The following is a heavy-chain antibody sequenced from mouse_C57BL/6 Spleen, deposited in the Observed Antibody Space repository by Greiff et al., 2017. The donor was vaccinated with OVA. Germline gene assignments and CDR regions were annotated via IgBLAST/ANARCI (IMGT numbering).Heavy chain of an antibody. CDR2: IHPSDSDT. CDR3: ASGPIYYDYIYYAMDY. D-gene: IGHD2-4*01. V-gene: IGHV1-74*01. CDR1: GYTFTSYW. J-gene: IGHJ4*01. Sequence: QVQLQQPGADLVKPGASVKVSCKASGYTFTSYWMHWVKQRPGQGLEWIGRIHPSDSDTTYNQKFKGKATLTVDKSSSTASMQLSSLTSEDSAVYYCASGPIYYDYIYYAMDYWGQGTSVTVSS.